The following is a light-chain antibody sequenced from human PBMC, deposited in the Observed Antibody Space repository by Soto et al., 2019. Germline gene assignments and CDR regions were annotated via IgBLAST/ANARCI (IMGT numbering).Light chain of an antibody. CDR3: QQRSNWPIT. J-gene: IGKJ5*01. Sequence: TQSPGTRSVSPGERATLSCRAAQGVTTNFAWYQQKSGQSPRLLIYDVSNRATGIPARFSGSGSGTDFTLTISSLEPEDFAVYYCQQRSNWPITFGQGTRLEIK. CDR2: DVS. CDR1: QGVTTN. V-gene: IGKV3-11*01.